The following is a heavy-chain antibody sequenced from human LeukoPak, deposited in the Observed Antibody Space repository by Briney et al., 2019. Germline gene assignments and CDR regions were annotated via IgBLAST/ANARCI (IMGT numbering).Heavy chain of an antibody. V-gene: IGHV4-4*02. J-gene: IGHJ4*02. D-gene: IGHD3-22*01. CDR2: IYHSGST. CDR3: ASFTDYYDSSGPEGGY. CDR1: GGSISSSNW. Sequence: SGTLSLTCAVSGGSISSSNWWSWVRQPPGKGLEWIGEIYHSGSTNYNPSLKSRVTISVDKSKNQFSLKLSSVTAADTAVYYCASFTDYYDSSGPEGGYWGQGTLVTVSS.